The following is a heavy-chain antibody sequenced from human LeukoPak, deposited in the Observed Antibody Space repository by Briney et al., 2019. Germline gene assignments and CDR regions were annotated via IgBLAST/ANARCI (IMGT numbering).Heavy chain of an antibody. Sequence: PSETLSLTCTVSGGSVSSGDYYWSWIRKPPGRGLEWIGYIQYSGTTYYNPSLKRRVTILLDASKNQFSLRLSSVTAADTAVYYCARDTYNWNADVLDIWGQGTMVTVSS. CDR2: IQYSGTT. V-gene: IGHV4-30-4*01. J-gene: IGHJ3*02. D-gene: IGHD1-20*01. CDR1: GGSVSSGDYY. CDR3: ARDTYNWNADVLDI.